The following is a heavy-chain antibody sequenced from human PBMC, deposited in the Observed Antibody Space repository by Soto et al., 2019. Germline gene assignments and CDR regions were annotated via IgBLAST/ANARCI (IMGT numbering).Heavy chain of an antibody. CDR3: VRHSTHQSSYYGWFDP. V-gene: IGHV4-39*01. CDR1: GDSISSVAHY. Sequence: SETLSLTCSVSGDSISSVAHYWAWIRQPPGKGLEWIGSLYYTGSTYYNPSLKSRVAMSIDTSKSQFSLNLRSTTAADTAVYYCVRHSTHQSSYYGWFDPWGHGPLVTVS. J-gene: IGHJ5*02. D-gene: IGHD3-10*01. CDR2: LYYTGST.